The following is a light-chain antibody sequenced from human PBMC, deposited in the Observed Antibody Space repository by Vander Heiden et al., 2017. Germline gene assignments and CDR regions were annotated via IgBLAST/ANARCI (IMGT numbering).Light chain of an antibody. CDR2: WAS. CDR1: QSVLYSSNNKNY. CDR3: QQYDSTPPRT. J-gene: IGKJ1*01. Sequence: RATINCKSSQSVLYSSNNKNYLAWYQQKPGQPPKLLIYWASTRESGVPDRFSGSGSGTDFTLTISSLQAEDVAVYYCQQYDSTPPRTFGQGTKVEIK. V-gene: IGKV4-1*01.